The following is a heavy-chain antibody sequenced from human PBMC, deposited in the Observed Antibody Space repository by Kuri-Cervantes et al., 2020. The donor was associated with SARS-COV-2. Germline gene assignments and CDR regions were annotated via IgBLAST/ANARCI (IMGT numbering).Heavy chain of an antibody. Sequence: GESLKISCKVSGYTFTTHWIGWLRQMPGKVLEWMGIINPSDSDTRYSPSFQGQVIISVDRSINTAYLQWSSLKPSDTAIYYCARRGSATTFLDYWGQGTQVTVSS. D-gene: IGHD2-15*01. V-gene: IGHV5-51*01. J-gene: IGHJ4*02. CDR3: ARRGSATTFLDY. CDR1: GYTFTTHW. CDR2: INPSDSDT.